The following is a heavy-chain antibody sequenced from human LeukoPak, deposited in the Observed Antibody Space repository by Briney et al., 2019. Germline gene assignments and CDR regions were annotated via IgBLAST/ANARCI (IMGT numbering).Heavy chain of an antibody. CDR3: VRNMVRGVVYFDS. CDR2: ISYDGGGT. D-gene: IGHD3-10*01. Sequence: GGSLRLSCAASGFTFSTYWMHWVRQAPGKGLVWVSRISYDGGGTNYAESVKGRFTISRDNAKNTLYLQMNSLRVEGTAVYYCVRNMVRGVVYFDSWGQGALVTVSS. J-gene: IGHJ4*02. CDR1: GFTFSTYW. V-gene: IGHV3-74*01.